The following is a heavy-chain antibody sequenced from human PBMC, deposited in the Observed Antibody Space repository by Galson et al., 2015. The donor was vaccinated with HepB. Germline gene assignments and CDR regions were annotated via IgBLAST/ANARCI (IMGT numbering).Heavy chain of an antibody. CDR1: GYVLSSYY. CDR2: INPSGGST. J-gene: IGHJ5*02. V-gene: IGHV1-46*04. Sequence: SVKVSCKASGYVLSSYYMHWVRQAPGQGLEWMGTINPSGGSTSYAQRLQGRVTMTRDTSTSTVYMELRSLRYEDTAVYYCATGIAVAASASDHWGQGTLVTVSS. CDR3: ATGIAVAASASDH. D-gene: IGHD6-19*01.